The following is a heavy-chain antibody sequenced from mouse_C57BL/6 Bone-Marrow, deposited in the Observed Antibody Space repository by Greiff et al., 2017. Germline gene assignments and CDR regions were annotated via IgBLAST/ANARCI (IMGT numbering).Heavy chain of an antibody. Sequence: QVQLQQPGAELVMPGASVKLSCKASGYTFTSYWMHWVKQRPGQGLEWIGAIDPSDSYTYSNQKFKGKFTLPVDKSSSTPYMQLSSLTSGYSAVYDCARDWNYGSSYWYFDVGCTGTTVTVSS. D-gene: IGHD1-1*01. CDR2: IDPSDSYT. CDR1: GYTFTSYW. CDR3: ARDWNYGSSYWYFDV. V-gene: IGHV1-69*01. J-gene: IGHJ1*03.